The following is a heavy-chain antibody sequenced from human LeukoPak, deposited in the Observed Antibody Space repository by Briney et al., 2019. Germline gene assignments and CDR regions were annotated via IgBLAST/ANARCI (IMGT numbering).Heavy chain of an antibody. CDR2: INHSGST. CDR1: GGSFSGYY. V-gene: IGHV4-34*01. J-gene: IGHJ5*02. CDR3: ARGSRVVGAYWFDP. Sequence: PSETLSLTCAVYGGSFSGYYWRWIRQPPGKGLEWIGEINHSGSTNYNPSLKSRVTISVDTSKNQFSLKLSSVTAADTAVYYCARGSRVVGAYWFDPWGQGTLVTVSS. D-gene: IGHD1-26*01.